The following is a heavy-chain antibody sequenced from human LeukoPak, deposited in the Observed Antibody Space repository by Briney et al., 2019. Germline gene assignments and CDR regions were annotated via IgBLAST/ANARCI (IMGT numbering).Heavy chain of an antibody. CDR3: VREGDGSSSHWSPGWFDP. CDR2: ISYDGSNK. CDR1: GFTFSSYA. V-gene: IGHV3-30-3*01. D-gene: IGHD2-2*01. J-gene: IGHJ5*02. Sequence: GGSLRLSCAASGFTFSSYAMHWVRQAPGKGLEWVAVISYDGSNKYYADSVKGRFTISRDNSKNSLYLQMNSLSAEDTAVYYCVREGDGSSSHWSPGWFDPWGQGTLVTVSS.